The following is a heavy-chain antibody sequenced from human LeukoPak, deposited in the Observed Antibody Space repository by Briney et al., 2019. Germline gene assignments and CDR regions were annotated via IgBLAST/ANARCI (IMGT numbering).Heavy chain of an antibody. CDR2: ISAYNGNT. J-gene: IGHJ6*02. CDR3: ARVMGLTSIAVAGPNRGYYYYGMDV. D-gene: IGHD6-19*01. Sequence: ASVKVSCKASGYTFTSYGISWVRQAPGQGLEWMGWISAYNGNTNYAQKLQGRVTRTRDTSTSTVYMELSSLRSEDTAVYYCARVMGLTSIAVAGPNRGYYYYGMDVWGQGTTVTVSS. V-gene: IGHV1-18*01. CDR1: GYTFTSYG.